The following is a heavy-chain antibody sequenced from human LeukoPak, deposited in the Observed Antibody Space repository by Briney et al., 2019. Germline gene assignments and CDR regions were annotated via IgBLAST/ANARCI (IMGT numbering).Heavy chain of an antibody. D-gene: IGHD6-13*01. CDR1: GGTFSSYA. Sequence: SVRVSCKASGGTFSSYAISWVRQAPGQGLEWMGGIIPILGTANYAQKFQGRVTITADESTSTAYMELSSLRSEDTAVYYCARDPLAAAQFDPWGQGTLVTVSS. V-gene: IGHV1-69*13. CDR3: ARDPLAAAQFDP. CDR2: IIPILGTA. J-gene: IGHJ5*02.